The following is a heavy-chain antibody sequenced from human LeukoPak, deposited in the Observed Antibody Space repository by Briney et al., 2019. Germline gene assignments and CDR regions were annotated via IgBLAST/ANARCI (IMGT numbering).Heavy chain of an antibody. Sequence: SETLSLTCTVSGGSISSYYWSWIRQPAGKGLEWIGRIYTSGSTNYNPSLKSRVTMSVDTSKNQFSLKLSSVTAADTAVYYCARAYDSRGYYYYMDVWGKGTTVTISS. CDR2: IYTSGST. CDR3: ARAYDSRGYYYYMDV. V-gene: IGHV4-4*07. J-gene: IGHJ6*03. D-gene: IGHD3-22*01. CDR1: GGSISSYY.